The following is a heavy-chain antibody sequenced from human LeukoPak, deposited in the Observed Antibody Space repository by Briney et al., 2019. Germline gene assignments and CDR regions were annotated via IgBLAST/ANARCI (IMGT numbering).Heavy chain of an antibody. Sequence: GRPQRLSCAACGFTFSNYGMQGLRKTPERVLEWVAVIWYDGSNKDYGDSVKGRFTISRDNSKTTLYLQINSLRAEDTAVYYCARDRSVDYFDYWGQGTLVTVSS. CDR2: IWYDGSNK. D-gene: IGHD3-3*01. CDR3: ARDRSVDYFDY. J-gene: IGHJ4*02. CDR1: GFTFSNYG. V-gene: IGHV3-33*01.